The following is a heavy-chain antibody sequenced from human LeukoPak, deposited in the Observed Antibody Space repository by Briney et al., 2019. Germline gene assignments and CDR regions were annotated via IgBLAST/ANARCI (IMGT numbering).Heavy chain of an antibody. CDR1: GYTFTSYA. Sequence: VASVKVSCKASGYTFTSYAMHWVRQPPGQRLEWMGWINADNGNTKYSQKFQGRVTITRDTAASTAYMQLCSLRSEELAVCDFASAMVRAVSIWGQGTLVTVSS. V-gene: IGHV1-3*01. J-gene: IGHJ4*02. D-gene: IGHD3-10*01. CDR2: INADNGNT. CDR3: ASAMVRAVSI.